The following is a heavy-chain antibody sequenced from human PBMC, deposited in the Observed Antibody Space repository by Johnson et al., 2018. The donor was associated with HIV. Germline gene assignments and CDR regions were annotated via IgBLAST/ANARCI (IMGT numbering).Heavy chain of an antibody. CDR2: ISSSGTTI. Sequence: QVQLVESGGNLVKPGGSLRLSCAASGFTFSDYYMNWIRQAPGKGLQWVSYISSSGTTIYYGDSVKGRFTISRDNAKNSLYLQMSSLRAEDTAVYYCARDLYYDNRGIAVDIWGQGTMVTVSS. V-gene: IGHV3-11*04. D-gene: IGHD3-9*01. J-gene: IGHJ3*02. CDR3: ARDLYYDNRGIAVDI. CDR1: GFTFSDYY.